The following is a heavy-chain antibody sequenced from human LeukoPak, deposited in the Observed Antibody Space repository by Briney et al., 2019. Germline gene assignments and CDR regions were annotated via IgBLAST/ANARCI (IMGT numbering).Heavy chain of an antibody. CDR1: GGSISSGAYY. CDR2: IGYTGDT. D-gene: IGHD1-1*01. Sequence: SETLSLTCTVSGGSISSGAYYWSWVRQLPEKGLDWIGYIGYTGDTYYHPSLRSRATISKDTSKTQFSLRLNSLTAADTAVYYCARVAAATTNPRFDFWGQGTLVTVSS. J-gene: IGHJ4*02. V-gene: IGHV4-31*03. CDR3: ARVAAATTNPRFDF.